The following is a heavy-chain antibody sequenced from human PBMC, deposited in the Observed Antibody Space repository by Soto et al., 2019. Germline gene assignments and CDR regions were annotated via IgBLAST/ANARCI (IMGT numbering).Heavy chain of an antibody. CDR3: AKGSYYDSSGYYFDY. J-gene: IGHJ4*02. D-gene: IGHD3-22*01. Sequence: GGSLRLSCAASGFTFDDYAMHWVRQAPGKGLEWVSGISWNSGSIGYADSAKGRFTISRDNAKNSLYLQMNSLRAEDTALYYCAKGSYYDSSGYYFDYWGQGTLVTVSS. V-gene: IGHV3-9*01. CDR2: ISWNSGSI. CDR1: GFTFDDYA.